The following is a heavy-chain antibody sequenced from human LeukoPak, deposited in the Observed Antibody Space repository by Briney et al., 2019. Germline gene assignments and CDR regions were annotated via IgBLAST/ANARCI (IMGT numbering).Heavy chain of an antibody. J-gene: IGHJ4*02. Sequence: SETLSLTCTVSGGSISGYYWSWIRQPPGKGLEWIGEINHSGSTNYNPSLKSRVTISVDTSKNQFSLKLSSVTAADTAVYYCARQLFGGVIVSLGYWGQGTLVTVSS. CDR2: INHSGST. CDR1: GGSISGYY. CDR3: ARQLFGGVIVSLGY. V-gene: IGHV4-34*01. D-gene: IGHD3-16*02.